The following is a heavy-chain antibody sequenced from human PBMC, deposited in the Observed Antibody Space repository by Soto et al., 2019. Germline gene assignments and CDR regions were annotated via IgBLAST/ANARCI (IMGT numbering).Heavy chain of an antibody. Sequence: ASVKVSCKASGGTFSSYAISWVRQAPGQGLEWMGGIIPIFGTANYAQKFQGRVTITADESTSTAYMELSSLRSDDTAVYYCARDHGPYSSSWYPDFDYWGQGTLVTVS. J-gene: IGHJ4*02. CDR2: IIPIFGTA. CDR1: GGTFSSYA. CDR3: ARDHGPYSSSWYPDFDY. D-gene: IGHD6-13*01. V-gene: IGHV1-69*13.